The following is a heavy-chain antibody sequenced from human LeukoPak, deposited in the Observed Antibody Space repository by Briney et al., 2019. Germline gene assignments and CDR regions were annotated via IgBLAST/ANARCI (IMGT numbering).Heavy chain of an antibody. CDR3: AKVRGGLHPLGY. D-gene: IGHD3-16*01. Sequence: PGGSLRLSCAASGFTFTSYAMSWVRQAPGKGLEWVSAISASGGSTFYADSLKGRFTISRDNSKNTLFLQMNSLRAEDTAVYYCAKVRGGLHPLGYWGQGTLVTVSS. V-gene: IGHV3-23*01. CDR1: GFTFTSYA. CDR2: ISASGGST. J-gene: IGHJ4*02.